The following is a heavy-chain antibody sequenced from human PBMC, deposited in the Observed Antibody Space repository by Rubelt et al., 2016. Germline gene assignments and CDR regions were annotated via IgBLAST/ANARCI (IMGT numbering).Heavy chain of an antibody. D-gene: IGHD3-9*01. CDR3: ARGDPDWGLFYFDH. V-gene: IGHV4-59*01. J-gene: IGHJ4*02. Sequence: GLEWIGYIYYSASTNYNPSLKSRVTISVDTSKNQFSLMLSSVTAADTAVYYCARGDPDWGLFYFDHWGQGILVTVSS. CDR2: IYYSAST.